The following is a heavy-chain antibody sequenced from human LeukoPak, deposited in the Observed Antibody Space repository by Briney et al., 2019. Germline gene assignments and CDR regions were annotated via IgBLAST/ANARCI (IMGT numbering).Heavy chain of an antibody. CDR2: AYYRSKWYY. CDR1: RDSVSGNSVA. Sequence: SQTLSLTCAISRDSVSGNSVAWNWIRQSPSRGLDWLGRAYYRSKWYYDYAVSVQGRITINPDTSKNQFSLQLNSVTPEDTAVYYCARSGGEHWLGNWLDPWGPGTLVTVSS. J-gene: IGHJ5*02. CDR3: ARSGGEHWLGNWLDP. V-gene: IGHV6-1*01. D-gene: IGHD6-19*01.